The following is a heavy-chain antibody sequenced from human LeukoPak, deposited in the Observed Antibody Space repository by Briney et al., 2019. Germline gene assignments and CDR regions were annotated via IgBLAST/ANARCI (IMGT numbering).Heavy chain of an antibody. CDR2: IYYSGST. D-gene: IGHD6-19*01. CDR3: ARQGWYVDIFFHMDV. J-gene: IGHJ6*03. Sequence: SGPTLVKPSETLSLTCTVSGGSISSTSYYWGWIRQPPGKGLEWIGSIYYSGSTYNNPSLKSRVTISADTSKNQLSLKLSSVTAADTAVYYCARQGWYVDIFFHMDVWGKGTTVTISS. V-gene: IGHV4-39*01. CDR1: GGSISSTSYY.